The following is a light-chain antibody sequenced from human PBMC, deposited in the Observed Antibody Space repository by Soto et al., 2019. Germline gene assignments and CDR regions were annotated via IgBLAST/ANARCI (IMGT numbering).Light chain of an antibody. Sequence: AIRMTQSPSSFSASTGDRVAITCLASQGISSYLAWYQQKPGKAPKLLIYAASTLQSGVPSRFSGSGSGTDFTLTISCLQSEDFATYYCQQYYSYPITFGQGTRLENK. CDR3: QQYYSYPIT. V-gene: IGKV1-8*01. CDR2: AAS. J-gene: IGKJ5*01. CDR1: QGISSY.